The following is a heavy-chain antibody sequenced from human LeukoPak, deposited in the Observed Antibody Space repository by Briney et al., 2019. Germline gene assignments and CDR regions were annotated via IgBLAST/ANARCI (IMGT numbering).Heavy chain of an antibody. CDR1: GFTFSSYG. CDR3: AKLLEYQLLGHDAFDI. CDR2: IRYDGSNK. Sequence: GGSLRLSCAASGFTFSSYGMHWVRQAPGKGLEWVAFIRYDGSNKYYADSVKGRFTISRDNSKNTLYLQMNSLRAEDTAVYYCAKLLEYQLLGHDAFDIWGQGTMVTVSS. J-gene: IGHJ3*02. D-gene: IGHD2-2*01. V-gene: IGHV3-30*02.